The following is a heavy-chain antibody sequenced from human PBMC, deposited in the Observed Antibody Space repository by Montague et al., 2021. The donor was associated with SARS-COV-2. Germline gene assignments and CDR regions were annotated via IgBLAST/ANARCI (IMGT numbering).Heavy chain of an antibody. CDR3: TQERGPGRTTWHYFDY. CDR2: TYYRSKWYN. V-gene: IGHV6-1*01. J-gene: IGHJ4*02. CDR1: GDSVSSHIAA. Sequence: CAISGDSVSSHIAAWNWLRQSPSRGLEWLGRTYYRSKWYNDYAVSVRSRITISPDTSKNQFSLQLNSVTPEDTAVYYCTQERGPGRTTWHYFDYWGQGTLVTVPS. D-gene: IGHD1-14*01.